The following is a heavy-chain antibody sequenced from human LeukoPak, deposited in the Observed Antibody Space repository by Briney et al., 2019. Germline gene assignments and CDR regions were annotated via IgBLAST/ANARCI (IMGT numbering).Heavy chain of an antibody. CDR3: ARGHYDSSGYPLDN. CDR2: ITSDGSYT. V-gene: IGHV3-74*01. Sequence: PGGSLRLSCAASGFSFSSYWMHWVRHVPGKGLVWVSHITSDGSYTSYADSVKGRVTISRDNAKNTLYLQMNSLRAEDTAVYYCARGHYDSSGYPLDNWGQG. D-gene: IGHD3-22*01. J-gene: IGHJ4*02. CDR1: GFSFSSYW.